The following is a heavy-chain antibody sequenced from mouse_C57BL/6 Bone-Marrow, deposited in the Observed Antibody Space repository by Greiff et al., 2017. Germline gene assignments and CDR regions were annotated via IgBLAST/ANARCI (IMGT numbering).Heavy chain of an antibody. CDR3: ARNYYGSSPGFAY. J-gene: IGHJ3*01. CDR2: IYPRSGNT. D-gene: IGHD1-1*01. CDR1: GYTFTSYG. V-gene: IGHV1-81*01. Sequence: QVQLQQSGAELARPGASVKLSCKASGYTFTSYGISWVKQRTGQGLEWIGEIYPRSGNTYYNEKFKGKATLTADKSSSTAYMELRSLTSEDSAVYFCARNYYGSSPGFAYWGQGTLVTVSA.